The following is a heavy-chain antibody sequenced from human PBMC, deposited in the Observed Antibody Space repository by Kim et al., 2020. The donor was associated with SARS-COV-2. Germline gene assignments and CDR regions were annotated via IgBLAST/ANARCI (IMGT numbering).Heavy chain of an antibody. Sequence: GSLRLSCAVSGFTFSNYAMSWVRQAPGKGLEWVSAISGGGYNTYYTDSVKGRFTISRDNSKNTLYLLMNSLRAEDTAVYYCAKARYCSSTSCFGWFDPWGQGTLVTVSS. CDR3: AKARYCSSTSCFGWFDP. V-gene: IGHV3-23*01. J-gene: IGHJ5*02. D-gene: IGHD2-2*01. CDR2: ISGGGYNT. CDR1: GFTFSNYA.